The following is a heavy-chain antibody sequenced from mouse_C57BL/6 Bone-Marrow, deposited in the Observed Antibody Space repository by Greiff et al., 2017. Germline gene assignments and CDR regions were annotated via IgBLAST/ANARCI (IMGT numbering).Heavy chain of an antibody. V-gene: IGHV5-9*01. CDR1: GFTFSSYT. D-gene: IGHD1-1*01. CDR2: ISGGGGNT. CDR3: SRQVTTVLATKYFDV. J-gene: IGHJ1*03. Sequence: EVKVVESGGGLVKPGGSLKLSCAASGFTFSSYTMSWVRQTPEKRLQWVAAISGGGGNTYYPDSGKGLLTMSRVNDKNNLYLQMSRLRSEDTALYDCSRQVTTVLATKYFDVWGTGTTVTVSS.